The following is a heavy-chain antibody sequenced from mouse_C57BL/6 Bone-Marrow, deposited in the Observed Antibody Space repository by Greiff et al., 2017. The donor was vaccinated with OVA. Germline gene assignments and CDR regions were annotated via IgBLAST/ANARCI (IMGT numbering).Heavy chain of an antibody. V-gene: IGHV1-19*01. CDR2: INPYNGGT. CDR3: ARRRIYPYRWCAY. D-gene: IGHD1-1*01. CDR1: GYTFTDYY. J-gene: IGHJ3*01. Sequence: EVQLQESGPVLVKPGASVKMSCKASGYTFTDYYMNWVKQSHGKSLEWIGVINPYNGGTSYNQKFKGKATLTVDKSSSTAYMELNSLTSEDSAVYYCARRRIYPYRWCAYWGQGTLVTVSA.